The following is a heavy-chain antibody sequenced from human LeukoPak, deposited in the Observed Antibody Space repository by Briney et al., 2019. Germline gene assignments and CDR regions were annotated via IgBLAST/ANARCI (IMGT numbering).Heavy chain of an antibody. CDR1: GFTFSDYY. CDR3: ARNKITIFGVVINPFDY. CDR2: ISSSGSTI. V-gene: IGHV3-11*01. Sequence: GGSLRLSCAASGFTFSDYYMSWIRQAPGKGLEWVSYISSSGSTIYYADSVKGRFTISRDNAKNSLYLQMNSLRAEDTPVYYCARNKITIFGVVINPFDYWGQGTLVTVSS. D-gene: IGHD3-3*01. J-gene: IGHJ4*02.